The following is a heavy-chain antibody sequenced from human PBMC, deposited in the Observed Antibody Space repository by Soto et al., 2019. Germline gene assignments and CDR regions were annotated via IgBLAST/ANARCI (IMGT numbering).Heavy chain of an antibody. D-gene: IGHD6-19*01. J-gene: IGHJ4*02. CDR2: INPNSGGT. CDR3: AREKKQWLNSYDY. Sequence: ASVKVSCKASGYTFTVYYMHWVRQAPGQGLEWMGWINPNSGGTNYAQKFQGWVTMTRDTSISTAYMELSRLRSDDTAVYYCAREKKQWLNSYDYWGQGTLVTVSS. CDR1: GYTFTVYY. V-gene: IGHV1-2*04.